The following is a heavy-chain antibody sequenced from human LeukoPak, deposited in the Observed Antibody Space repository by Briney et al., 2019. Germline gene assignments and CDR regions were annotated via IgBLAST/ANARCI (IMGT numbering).Heavy chain of an antibody. J-gene: IGHJ2*01. D-gene: IGHD3-10*01. Sequence: GGTLRLSCAASGFTFSSYGMSWVRQAPGKGLEWVANIKQDGSEKYYVDSVKGRFTISRDNAKNSLYLQMNSLRADDTAVYYCARAVRGVIRGSYWYFDLWGRGTLVTVSS. CDR1: GFTFSSYG. CDR2: IKQDGSEK. V-gene: IGHV3-7*01. CDR3: ARAVRGVIRGSYWYFDL.